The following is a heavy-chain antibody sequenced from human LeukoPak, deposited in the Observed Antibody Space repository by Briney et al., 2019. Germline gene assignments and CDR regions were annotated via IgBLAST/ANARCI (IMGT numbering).Heavy chain of an antibody. CDR1: GGTFSSYA. CDR3: ARGDLRDDYVFDY. CDR2: IIPIFGTA. V-gene: IGHV1-69*05. J-gene: IGHJ4*02. Sequence: ASVKVSCKASGGTFSSYAISWVRQAPGQGLEWMGGIIPIFGTANYAQKFQGRVTITTDESTSTVYMELSSLRSEDTAVYYCARGDLRDDYVFDYWGQGTLVTVSS. D-gene: IGHD4-17*01.